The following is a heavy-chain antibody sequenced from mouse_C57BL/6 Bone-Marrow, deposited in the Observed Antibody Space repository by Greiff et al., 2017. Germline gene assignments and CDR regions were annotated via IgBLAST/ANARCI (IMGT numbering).Heavy chain of an antibody. CDR2: IYPGDGDT. J-gene: IGHJ3*01. CDR1: GYAFSSSW. V-gene: IGHV1-82*01. Sequence: QLQQSGPELVKPGASVKISCKASGYAFSSSWMNWVKQRPGKGLEWIGRIYPGDGDTNYNGKFKGKATLTADKSSSTAYMQLSSLTSEDSAVYFCARTDWFAYWGQGTLVTVSA. CDR3: ARTDWFAY.